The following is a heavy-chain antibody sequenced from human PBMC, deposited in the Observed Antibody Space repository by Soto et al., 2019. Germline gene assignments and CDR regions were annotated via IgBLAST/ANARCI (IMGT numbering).Heavy chain of an antibody. Sequence: QVQLVESGGGVVQPGRSLGLSCAASGFTFSSYGMHWVRQAPGKGLEWVAVISYDGSNKYYADSVKGRFTISRDNSKNTLYLQMNSLRAEDTAVYYCAKAGGYCSGGSCYAYYYGMDVWGQGTTVTVSS. V-gene: IGHV3-30*18. D-gene: IGHD2-15*01. CDR2: ISYDGSNK. CDR1: GFTFSSYG. CDR3: AKAGGYCSGGSCYAYYYGMDV. J-gene: IGHJ6*02.